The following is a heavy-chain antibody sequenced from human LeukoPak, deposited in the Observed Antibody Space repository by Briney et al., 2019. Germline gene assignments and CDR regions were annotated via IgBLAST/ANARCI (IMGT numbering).Heavy chain of an antibody. CDR3: AKDVRQLVQGFDY. Sequence: GGSLRLFCAASGFTFSSYAMSWVRQAPGPGLEWVSAICGSGGSTYYADSVKGRFTISRDNSKNTLYLQVNSLRAEDTAVYYCAKDVRQLVQGFDYWGQGTLVTVSS. D-gene: IGHD6-13*01. CDR2: ICGSGGST. J-gene: IGHJ4*02. CDR1: GFTFSSYA. V-gene: IGHV3-23*01.